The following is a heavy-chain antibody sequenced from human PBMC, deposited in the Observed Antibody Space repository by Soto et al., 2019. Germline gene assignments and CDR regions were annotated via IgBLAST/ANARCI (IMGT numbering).Heavy chain of an antibody. CDR3: ATRITVFGLLIPPFDP. CDR1: GESVDGYH. V-gene: IGHV4-34*01. Sequence: SETLSLKCAVYGESVDGYHWNWIRQPPGMGLESIREINHTGGIDYIPSLKSRVTMSVDTSKNQFSLRLSSVTAADTAIYYCATRITVFGLLIPPFDPWGQGTQVT. CDR2: INHTGGI. J-gene: IGHJ5*02. D-gene: IGHD3-3*01.